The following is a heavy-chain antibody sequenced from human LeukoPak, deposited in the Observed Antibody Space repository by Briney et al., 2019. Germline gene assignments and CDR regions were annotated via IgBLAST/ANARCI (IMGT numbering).Heavy chain of an antibody. CDR2: ISYDGSNK. CDR1: GFTFSSYG. CDR3: AKDYYGSGSYYNLDY. J-gene: IGHJ4*02. V-gene: IGHV3-30*18. D-gene: IGHD3-10*01. Sequence: GRSLRLSCAASGFTFSSYGMHWVRQAPGKGLEWVAVISYDGSNKYYADSVKGRFTTSRDNSKNTLYLQMNSLRAEDTAVYYCAKDYYGSGSYYNLDYWGQGTLVTVSS.